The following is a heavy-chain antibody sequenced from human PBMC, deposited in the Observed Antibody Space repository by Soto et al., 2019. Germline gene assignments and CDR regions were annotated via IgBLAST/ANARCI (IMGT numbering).Heavy chain of an antibody. CDR1: VDIFSCYA. CDR2: IIPIFGTA. J-gene: IGHJ6*02. D-gene: IGHD2-15*01. CDR3: ARVERGCSGGSCYHPYYYYGMDV. V-gene: IGHV1-69*06. Sequence: ASVKVSCKASVDIFSCYAISWVRQAPGQGLEWMGGIIPIFGTADYAQKFQGRVTITADKSTSTAYMELSSLRSEDTAVYYCARVERGCSGGSCYHPYYYYGMDVWGQGTTVTVSS.